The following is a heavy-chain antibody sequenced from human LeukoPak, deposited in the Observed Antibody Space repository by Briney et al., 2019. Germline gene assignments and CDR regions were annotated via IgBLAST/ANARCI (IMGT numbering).Heavy chain of an antibody. V-gene: IGHV4-59*08. CDR2: IYSSGST. CDR1: GGSIRGYF. Sequence: SETQSLTCTVSGGSIRGYFWSWIRQPPGKGLEWIGHIYSSGSTTYTPSLQGRVTISLDTSKNQFSLKLSSVTAADTAVYYCARHYDSGSYPLDFWGQGTLVTVSS. CDR3: ARHYDSGSYPLDF. J-gene: IGHJ4*02. D-gene: IGHD3-10*01.